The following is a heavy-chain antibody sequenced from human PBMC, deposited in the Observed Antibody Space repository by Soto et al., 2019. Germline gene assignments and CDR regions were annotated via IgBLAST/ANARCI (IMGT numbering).Heavy chain of an antibody. D-gene: IGHD2-8*01. J-gene: IGHJ4*02. Sequence: LCGGSIRSGVYYWSCIRQHPGKGLEWIGYIYYSGSTYYNPSLKSRVTISVDTSKNQFSLKLSSVTAADTAVYYCARVGRVYAIRDYWGQGTLVTVSS. CDR3: ARVGRVYAIRDY. V-gene: IGHV4-31*02. CDR2: IYYSGST. CDR1: GGSIRSGVYY.